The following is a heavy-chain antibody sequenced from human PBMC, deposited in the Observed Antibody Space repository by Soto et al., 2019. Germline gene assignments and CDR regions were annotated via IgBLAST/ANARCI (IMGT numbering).Heavy chain of an antibody. Sequence: ASVKASCKASVFSVDTTYCIHWVRRAPGQGLEWMGSINPNSGDTNYAQNFQGRVTMTRDTSISTAYMEVSSLTSDDTAVYYCGSPRSGPSPDVGHWGHGTMVTVSS. CDR3: GSPRSGPSPDVGH. CDR2: INPNSGDT. J-gene: IGHJ4*01. D-gene: IGHD2-15*01. CDR1: VFSVDTTYC. V-gene: IGHV1-2*02.